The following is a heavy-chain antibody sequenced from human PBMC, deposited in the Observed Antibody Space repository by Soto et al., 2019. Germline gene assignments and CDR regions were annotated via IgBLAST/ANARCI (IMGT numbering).Heavy chain of an antibody. Sequence: ASVKVSCKASGYTFTNYYVHWVRQAPGQGPEWMGVINPSGGSTRDAQKFQGRVTMTRDTSTSTVHMELSSLRSADTAVYYCAREATADYSGMAVWGQGTTVTVSS. D-gene: IGHD5-18*01. J-gene: IGHJ6*02. CDR1: GYTFTNYY. CDR2: INPSGGST. CDR3: AREATADYSGMAV. V-gene: IGHV1-46*01.